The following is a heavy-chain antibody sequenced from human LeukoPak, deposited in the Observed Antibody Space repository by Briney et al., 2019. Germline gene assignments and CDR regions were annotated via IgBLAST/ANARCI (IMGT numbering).Heavy chain of an antibody. CDR2: IHHSGKS. J-gene: IGHJ4*02. V-gene: IGHV4-38-2*01. Sequence: KPSETLSLTCGVSGYYIRNDYFWGWIRQPPGKGLEWIGSIHHSGKSDYNPSFKSRVTISVDTSKNQFALRLSSLTASDTAVYYCASVFASPPRVFDNWGQGTLVTVSS. D-gene: IGHD3-10*02. CDR3: ASVFASPPRVFDN. CDR1: GYYIRNDYF.